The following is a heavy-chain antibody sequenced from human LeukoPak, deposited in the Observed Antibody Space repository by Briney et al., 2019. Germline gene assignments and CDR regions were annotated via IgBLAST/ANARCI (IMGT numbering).Heavy chain of an antibody. CDR2: ISGSGGST. Sequence: GGSLRLSCAASGFTFSSYAMSWVRQAPGKGLEWVSAISGSGGSTYYADSVKGWFTISRDNSKNTLYLQMNSLRAEDTAVYYCAKDPSYTMIVVVHFDYWGQGTLVTVSS. CDR3: AKDPSYTMIVVVHFDY. J-gene: IGHJ4*02. V-gene: IGHV3-23*01. CDR1: GFTFSSYA. D-gene: IGHD3-22*01.